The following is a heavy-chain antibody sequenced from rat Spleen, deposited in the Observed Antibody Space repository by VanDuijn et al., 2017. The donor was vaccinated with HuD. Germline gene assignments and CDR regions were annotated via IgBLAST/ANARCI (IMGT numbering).Heavy chain of an antibody. CDR1: GFAFSNYG. V-gene: IGHV5S23*01. CDR3: ATAGSRVSRFAY. J-gene: IGHJ3*01. CDR2: IGTGPGDT. Sequence: EVQLVESGGGLVEPGRSLKLSCAASGFAFSNYGMAWVRQTPTKGLEWVASIGTGPGDTYYRDSVKGRFTISRDYTKSTLFLQMASLTSEDTATYYCATAGSRVSRFAYWGQGTLVTVSS. D-gene: IGHD1-4*01.